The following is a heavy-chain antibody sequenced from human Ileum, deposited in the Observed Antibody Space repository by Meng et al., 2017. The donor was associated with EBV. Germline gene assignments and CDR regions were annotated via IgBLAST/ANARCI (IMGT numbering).Heavy chain of an antibody. J-gene: IGHJ4*02. CDR3: ARVGQWLPIDY. Sequence: VHVHEWGPALVKPWGALSLTGGASGGSISSWNWWSWVRQPPGKGLEWIGEIYHSGSTNYNPSLKSRVTISVDKSKNQFSLNLSSVTAADTAVYYCARVGQWLPIDYWGQGTLVTVSS. CDR2: IYHSGST. CDR1: GGSISSWNW. D-gene: IGHD6-19*01. V-gene: IGHV4-4*02.